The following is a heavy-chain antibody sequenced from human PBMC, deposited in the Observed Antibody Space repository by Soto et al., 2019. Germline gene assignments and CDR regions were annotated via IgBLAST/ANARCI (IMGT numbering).Heavy chain of an antibody. Sequence: GGSLRLSCAASGFTFSSYDMHWVHQATGKGLEWVSAIGTAGDTYYPGSVKGRFTISRENAKNSLYLQMNSLRAGDTAVYYCARVVPAAISYYYYYMDVWGKGTTVTVSS. J-gene: IGHJ6*03. D-gene: IGHD2-2*01. V-gene: IGHV3-13*01. CDR2: IGTAGDT. CDR1: GFTFSSYD. CDR3: ARVVPAAISYYYYYMDV.